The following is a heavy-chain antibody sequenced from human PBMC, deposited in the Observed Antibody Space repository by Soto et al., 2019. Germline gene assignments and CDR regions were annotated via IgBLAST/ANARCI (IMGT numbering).Heavy chain of an antibody. D-gene: IGHD5-18*01. CDR1: GGTFSSYA. V-gene: IGHV1-69*12. Sequence: QVQLVQSGAEVKKPGSSVKVSCKASGGTFSSYAISWVRQAPGQGLEWMGGIIPIFGTANYAQKFQGRVTITADGSTSTPYKELSSLRSKYTTVYYCARDQRKGYSYGHYWYFDLWGRGTLVTVSS. J-gene: IGHJ2*01. CDR2: IIPIFGTA. CDR3: ARDQRKGYSYGHYWYFDL.